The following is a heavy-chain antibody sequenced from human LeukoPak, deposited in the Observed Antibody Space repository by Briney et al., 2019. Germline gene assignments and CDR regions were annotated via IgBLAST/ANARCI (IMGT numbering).Heavy chain of an antibody. D-gene: IGHD6-19*01. V-gene: IGHV4-34*01. CDR3: ARGGQQWLVPDWYFDL. CDR1: GGSFSGYY. Sequence: SETLSLTCAVYGGSFSGYYWSWIRQPPGKGLEWIGEINHSGSTNYNPSLKSRVTISVDTSKNQFSLKLSSVTAADTAVYYCARGGQQWLVPDWYFDLWGRGTLVTVSS. CDR2: INHSGST. J-gene: IGHJ2*01.